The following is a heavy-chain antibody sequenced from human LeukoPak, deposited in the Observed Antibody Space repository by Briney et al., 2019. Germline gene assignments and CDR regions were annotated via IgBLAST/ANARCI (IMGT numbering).Heavy chain of an antibody. Sequence: GGSLRLSCAASGFTVSNNYMSWVRQAPGKGLEWVSVINSGGSTYYADSVKGRFSISRDNSKNTLYLQMNSLRADDTAVYYCARWGAAAGLDYWGQGTLVTVSS. J-gene: IGHJ4*02. CDR1: GFTVSNNY. V-gene: IGHV3-66*01. D-gene: IGHD6-13*01. CDR2: INSGGST. CDR3: ARWGAAAGLDY.